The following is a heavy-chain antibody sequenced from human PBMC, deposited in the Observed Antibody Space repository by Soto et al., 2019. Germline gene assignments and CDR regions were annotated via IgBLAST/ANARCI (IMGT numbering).Heavy chain of an antibody. Sequence: SVKVSCKATGDLFNNYALNWVRQAPGQGLEWMGRTSPLVSTTNYAQKFQGRVTIGADELTTIVYLEVGNLESEDTAMYYCAASSSVAAASYFRFWDKGTMVAVSS. CDR2: TSPLVSTT. CDR1: GDLFNNYA. J-gene: IGHJ4*02. D-gene: IGHD2-2*01. CDR3: AASSSVAAASYFRF. V-gene: IGHV1-69*13.